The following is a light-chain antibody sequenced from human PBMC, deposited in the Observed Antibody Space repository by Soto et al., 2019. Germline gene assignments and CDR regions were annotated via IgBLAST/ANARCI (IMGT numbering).Light chain of an antibody. J-gene: IGLJ3*02. V-gene: IGLV2-11*01. CDR2: DVT. CDR1: SSDVGGYNY. CDR3: CSYPGSHTWV. Sequence: QSALTQPRSVSGSPGQSVTISCTGTSSDVGGYNYVSWYQQHPGKAPKVMIYDVTKRPSGVPDRFSGSTSGNTASLTISGLQAEDEADYYCCSYPGSHTWVFGGGTKVTVL.